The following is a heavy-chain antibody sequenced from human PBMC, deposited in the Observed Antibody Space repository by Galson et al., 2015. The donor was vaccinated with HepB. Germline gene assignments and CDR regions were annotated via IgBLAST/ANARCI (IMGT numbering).Heavy chain of an antibody. CDR2: IYWNDDK. J-gene: IGHJ5*02. CDR3: ALRVSSWPFDP. D-gene: IGHD6-13*01. Sequence: PALVKPTQTLTLTCTFSGFSLSTSGVGVGWIRQPPGKALEWLALIYWNDDKRYSPSLKSRLTITKDTSKNQVVLTMTNMDPVDTATYYCALRVSSWPFDPWGQGTLVTVSS. CDR1: GFSLSTSGVG. V-gene: IGHV2-5*01.